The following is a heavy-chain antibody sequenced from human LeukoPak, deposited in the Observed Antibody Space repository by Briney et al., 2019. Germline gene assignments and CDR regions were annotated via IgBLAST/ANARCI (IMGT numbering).Heavy chain of an antibody. CDR1: GFTFTDHY. CDR2: IGPHSTFT. D-gene: IGHD2/OR15-2a*01. CDR3: VREGEGPLSKDFDY. V-gene: IGHV1-2*02. J-gene: IGHJ4*02. Sequence: ASVKVSCKSTGFTFTDHYIHWVRQGPGQGLEWMGYIGPHSTFTSSPQEFQGRVTMARDASMSTAYMELTRLTADDTAVYYCVREGEGPLSKDFDYWGQGTLVTVSS.